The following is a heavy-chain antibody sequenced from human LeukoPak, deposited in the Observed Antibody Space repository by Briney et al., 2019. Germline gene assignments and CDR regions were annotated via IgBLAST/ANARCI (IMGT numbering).Heavy chain of an antibody. CDR3: ARDAPIAVAGTGAFDI. CDR1: GGSISSYY. Sequence: SETLSLTCTVSGGSISSYYWSWIRQPAGKGLEWIGRIYTSGSTNYNPSLKSRVTMSVDTSKNQFSLKLSSVTAADTAVYYCARDAPIAVAGTGAFDIWGQGTMVTVSS. CDR2: IYTSGST. D-gene: IGHD6-19*01. V-gene: IGHV4-4*07. J-gene: IGHJ3*02.